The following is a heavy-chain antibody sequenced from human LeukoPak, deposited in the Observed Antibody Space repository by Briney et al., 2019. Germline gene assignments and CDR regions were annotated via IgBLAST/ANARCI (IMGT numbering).Heavy chain of an antibody. CDR3: ATYRQVLLPFES. V-gene: IGHV3-23*01. D-gene: IGHD2-8*02. CDR2: IFPSGGEI. J-gene: IGHJ4*02. CDR1: GFTFGDYA. Sequence: GSLRLSCTASGFTFGDYAMSWFRQAPGKGLEWVSSIFPSGGEIHYADSVRGRFTISRDNSKSTLSLQMNSLRAEDTAIYYCATYRQVLLPFESWGQGTLVTVSS.